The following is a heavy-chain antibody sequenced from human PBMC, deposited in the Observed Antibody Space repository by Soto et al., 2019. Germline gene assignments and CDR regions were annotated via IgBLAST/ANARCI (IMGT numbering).Heavy chain of an antibody. CDR3: ARHLSLDAPEVGYYFDY. D-gene: IGHD2-8*01. Sequence: SVNVSCKASGGTFSSYAISWVRQAPGQGLEWMGGIIPIFGTANYAQKFQGRVTITADKSTSTAYMELSSLRSEETAVYYCARHLSLDAPEVGYYFDYWGQGTLVTVSS. V-gene: IGHV1-69*06. CDR1: GGTFSSYA. J-gene: IGHJ4*02. CDR2: IIPIFGTA.